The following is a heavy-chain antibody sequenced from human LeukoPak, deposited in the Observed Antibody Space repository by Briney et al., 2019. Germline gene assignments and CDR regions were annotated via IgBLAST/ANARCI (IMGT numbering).Heavy chain of an antibody. Sequence: ASVKVSCKASGCTFTSYGISWVRQAPGQGLEWMGWISAYNGNTNYAQKLQGRVTMTTDTSTSTAYMELRSLRSDDTAVYYCARDRGPFYDSSGYSNNAFDIWGQGTMVTVSS. V-gene: IGHV1-18*01. CDR2: ISAYNGNT. D-gene: IGHD3-22*01. CDR1: GCTFTSYG. J-gene: IGHJ3*02. CDR3: ARDRGPFYDSSGYSNNAFDI.